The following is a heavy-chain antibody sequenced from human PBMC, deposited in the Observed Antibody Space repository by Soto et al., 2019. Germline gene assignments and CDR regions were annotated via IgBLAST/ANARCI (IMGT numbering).Heavy chain of an antibody. V-gene: IGHV3-48*01. CDR1: GFTFSSYS. J-gene: IGHJ5*02. CDR2: ISSSSSTI. Sequence: GGSLRLSCAASGFTFSSYSMNWVRQAPGKGLEWVSYISSSSSTIYYADSVKGRFNISRDNAKNSLYLQMNSLRAEDTAVYYCARDQPIFCSGGSCSVNNWFDPWGQGTLVTVSS. D-gene: IGHD2-15*01. CDR3: ARDQPIFCSGGSCSVNNWFDP.